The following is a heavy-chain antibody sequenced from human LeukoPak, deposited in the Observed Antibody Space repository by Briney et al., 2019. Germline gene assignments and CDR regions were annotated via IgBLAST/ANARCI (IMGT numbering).Heavy chain of an antibody. V-gene: IGHV4-34*01. CDR1: GGSFSGYY. CDR2: INHSGST. D-gene: IGHD3-16*02. Sequence: PSETLSLTCAVYGGSFSGYYWSWIRQPPGRGLEWIGEINHSGSTNYNPSLKSRVTISVDTSKNQFSLKLSSVTAADTAVYYCARLPLYVWGSYPYFDYWGQGTLVTVSS. CDR3: ARLPLYVWGSYPYFDY. J-gene: IGHJ4*02.